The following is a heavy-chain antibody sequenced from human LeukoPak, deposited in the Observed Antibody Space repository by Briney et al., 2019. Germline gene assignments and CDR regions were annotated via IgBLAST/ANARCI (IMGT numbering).Heavy chain of an antibody. CDR3: ARAGGGAGYGDYDY. CDR2: INWNGGST. CDR1: GFTFDDYG. J-gene: IGHJ4*02. V-gene: IGHV3-20*04. D-gene: IGHD4-17*01. Sequence: GGSLRLSCAASGFTFDDYGMSWVRQAPGKGLEWVSGINWNGGSTGYADSVKGRFTISRDNAKNSLYLQMNSLRAEDTALYYCARAGGGAGYGDYDYWGQGTLVTVSS.